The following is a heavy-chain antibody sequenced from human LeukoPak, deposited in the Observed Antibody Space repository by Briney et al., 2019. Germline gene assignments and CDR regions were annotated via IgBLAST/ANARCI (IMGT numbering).Heavy chain of an antibody. CDR2: ISAYNGNT. J-gene: IGHJ4*02. Sequence: GASVKVSCKASGYTFTSYGISWVRQAPGQGLEWMGWISAYNGNTNYAQKLQGRVTMTTDTSTSTAYMELRSLRSDDTAVYYCARDGRRYGSGSFLSDYWGQGTLVTVSS. CDR3: ARDGRRYGSGSFLSDY. CDR1: GYTFTSYG. V-gene: IGHV1-18*01. D-gene: IGHD3-10*01.